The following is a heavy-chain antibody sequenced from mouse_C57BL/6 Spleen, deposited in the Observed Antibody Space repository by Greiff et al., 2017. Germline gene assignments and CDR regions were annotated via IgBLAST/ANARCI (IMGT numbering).Heavy chain of an antibody. V-gene: IGHV1-81*01. Sequence: QVQLQQSGAELARPGASVKLSCKASGYTFTSYGISWVKQRTGQGLEWIGEIYPRSGNTYYNEKFKGKATLTADKSSSTAYMELRSLTSEDSAVYFCARPVVGYYYAMCYWGQGTSVTVSS. D-gene: IGHD1-1*01. J-gene: IGHJ4*01. CDR2: IYPRSGNT. CDR1: GYTFTSYG. CDR3: ARPVVGYYYAMCY.